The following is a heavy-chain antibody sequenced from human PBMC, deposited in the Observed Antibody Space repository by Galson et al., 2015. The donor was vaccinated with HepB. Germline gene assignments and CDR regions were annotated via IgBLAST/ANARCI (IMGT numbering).Heavy chain of an antibody. CDR1: GFFFSDYN. CDR3: ARERVGGDFDH. V-gene: IGHV3-69-1*01. CDR2: ISSSGTV. J-gene: IGHJ4*02. D-gene: IGHD2-2*01. Sequence: SLRLSCAASGFFFSDYNMNWVRQAPGKGLEWVSSISSSGTVYYADSLKGRSTISRDNAKNSLDLQVNSLRAEDTAVYYCARERVGGDFDHWGQGTPVTVSS.